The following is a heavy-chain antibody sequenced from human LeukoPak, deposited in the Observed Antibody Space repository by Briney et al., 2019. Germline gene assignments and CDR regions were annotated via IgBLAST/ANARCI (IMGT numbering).Heavy chain of an antibody. CDR1: GFTFSNAW. V-gene: IGHV3-15*01. D-gene: IGHD3-10*01. CDR3: TTGLWFETLPFDP. J-gene: IGHJ5*02. CDR2: IKSKTDGGTT. Sequence: PGGSLRLSCAASGFTFSNAWMSWVRQAPGKGLEWVGRIKSKTDGGTTDYAAPVKGRFTISRDDSKNTLYLQMNSLKTEDTAVYYCTTGLWFETLPFDPWGQGTLVTVSS.